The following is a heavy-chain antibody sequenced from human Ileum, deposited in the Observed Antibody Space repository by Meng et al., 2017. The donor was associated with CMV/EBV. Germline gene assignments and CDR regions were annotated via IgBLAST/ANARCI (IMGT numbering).Heavy chain of an antibody. J-gene: IGHJ4*02. CDR1: GYTFTSYG. CDR3: ARKDDGVYLGALDY. V-gene: IGHV1-18*01. CDR2: ISTYNGDT. Sequence: QVQLLQFGADGKTPGALVKVSCKASGYTFTSYGISWVRQAPGQGLEWMGWISTYNGDTYYAQNLQGRVTMTTDTSTSTAYMELRSLRSDDTAVHYCARKDDGVYLGALDYWGQGTLVTVSS. D-gene: IGHD4-17*01.